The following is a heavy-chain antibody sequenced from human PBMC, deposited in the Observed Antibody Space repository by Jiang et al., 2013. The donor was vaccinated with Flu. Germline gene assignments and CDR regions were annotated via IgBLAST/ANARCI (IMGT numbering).Heavy chain of an antibody. D-gene: IGHD2-2*01. J-gene: IGHJ4*02. V-gene: IGHV4-59*01. CDR2: IYYSGST. Sequence: LLKPSETLSLTCTVSGGSISSYYWSWIRQPPGKGLEWIGYIYYSGSTNYNPSLKSRVTISVDTSKNQFSLKLSSVTAADTAVYYCARRGQLQYYFDYWGQGTLVTVSS. CDR1: GGSISSYY. CDR3: ARRGQLQYYFDY.